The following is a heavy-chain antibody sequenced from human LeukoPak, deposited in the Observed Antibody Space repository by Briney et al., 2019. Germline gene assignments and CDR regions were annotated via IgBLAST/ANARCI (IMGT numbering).Heavy chain of an antibody. CDR1: GFTFSSYA. Sequence: GGSLRLSCAASGFTFSSYAMSWVRQAPGKGLEWVSAISGSGGSTYYADSVKGRFTISRDNSKNTLYLQMNSLRAEDTAVYYCVKDPVAYYYDSSGAGDYFDYWGQGTLVTVSS. J-gene: IGHJ4*02. CDR2: ISGSGGST. D-gene: IGHD3-22*01. CDR3: VKDPVAYYYDSSGAGDYFDY. V-gene: IGHV3-23*01.